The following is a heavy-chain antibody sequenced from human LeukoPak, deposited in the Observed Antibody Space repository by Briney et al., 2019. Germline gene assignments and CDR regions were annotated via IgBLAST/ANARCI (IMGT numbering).Heavy chain of an antibody. D-gene: IGHD3-10*01. V-gene: IGHV4-4*07. CDR1: GGSLSSYY. CDR3: ARSSYYYGSGSYYYYYYMDV. Sequence: SETLSLTCTVSGGSLSSYYWSWIRQPPGKGLEWIWRIYTSGSTNYNPSLKSRVTISVDTSKNQFSLKLSSVTAADTAVYYCARSSYYYGSGSYYYYYYMDVWGKGTTVTISS. J-gene: IGHJ6*03. CDR2: IYTSGST.